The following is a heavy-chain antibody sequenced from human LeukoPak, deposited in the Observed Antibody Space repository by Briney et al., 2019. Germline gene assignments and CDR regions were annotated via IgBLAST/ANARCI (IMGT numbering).Heavy chain of an antibody. CDR3: ARDLAAAIRFPYFDY. J-gene: IGHJ4*02. D-gene: IGHD2-2*02. V-gene: IGHV1-24*01. CDR2: FDPEDGET. Sequence: ASVKVSCKVSGYTLTELSMHWVRQAPGKGLEWMGGFDPEDGETIYAQKFQGRVTMTEDTSTDTAYMELSSLRSDDTAVYYCARDLAAAIRFPYFDYWGQGTLVTVSS. CDR1: GYTLTELS.